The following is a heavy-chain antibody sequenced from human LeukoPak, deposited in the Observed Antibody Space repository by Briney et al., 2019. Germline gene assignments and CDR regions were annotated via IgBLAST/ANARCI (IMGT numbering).Heavy chain of an antibody. J-gene: IGHJ6*04. D-gene: IGHD6-13*01. Sequence: ASVKVSCKASGYTFTSYYIHWVRQAPGRGLEWMGIINPSGGSTSYAQKFQGRVTMTRDTSTSTVYMELSSLRSEDTAVYYCARAVVAAAGRGYYYGMDVWGKGTTVTVSS. CDR1: GYTFTSYY. CDR3: ARAVVAAAGRGYYYGMDV. CDR2: INPSGGST. V-gene: IGHV1-46*01.